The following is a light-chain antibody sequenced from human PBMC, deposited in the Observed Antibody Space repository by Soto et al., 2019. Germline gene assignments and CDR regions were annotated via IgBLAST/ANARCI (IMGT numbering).Light chain of an antibody. V-gene: IGLV2-14*01. CDR2: DVS. CDR1: SSEVGGYNY. Sequence: QSALTQPASVSGSPGQSITISCPGTSSEVGGYNYVSWYQQHPGKAPKLMIYDVSNRPSGVSNRFSGSKSGNTASLTISGLQAEDEADYYCCSYTTSNTRQIVFGTGTKVTVL. CDR3: CSYTTSNTRQIV. J-gene: IGLJ1*01.